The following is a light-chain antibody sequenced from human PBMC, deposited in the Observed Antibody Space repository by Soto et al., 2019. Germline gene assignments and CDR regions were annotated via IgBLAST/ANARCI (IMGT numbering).Light chain of an antibody. CDR1: QSIERY. Sequence: DIQMTQSPSTLSASVGDRVSITCRASQSIERYLAWYQQKPGKAPNLLIYDASSLERGVPLRFSGRGAGTEFTLTISSLQPDDFATYYCQQFKSSTWTFGQGTKVEIK. CDR3: QQFKSSTWT. CDR2: DAS. V-gene: IGKV1-5*01. J-gene: IGKJ1*01.